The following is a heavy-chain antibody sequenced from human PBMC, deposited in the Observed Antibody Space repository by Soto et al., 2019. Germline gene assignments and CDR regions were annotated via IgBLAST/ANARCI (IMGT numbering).Heavy chain of an antibody. V-gene: IGHV3-23*01. CDR2: ISGNGIAT. J-gene: IGHJ5*02. CDR3: ARDAISMVRGTNNWFDP. CDR1: GFIFSDHA. D-gene: IGHD3-10*01. Sequence: EVQLLESGGGLVQPGGSLRLSCEASGFIFSDHAMSWVRQAPGKGLEWVSAISGNGIATYYADSVKGRFTISRDNSKNTLYLQTNRLRADDTAVYYCARDAISMVRGTNNWFDPWGQGTLVTVSS.